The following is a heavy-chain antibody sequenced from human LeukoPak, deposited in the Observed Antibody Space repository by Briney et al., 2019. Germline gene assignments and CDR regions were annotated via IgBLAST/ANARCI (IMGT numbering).Heavy chain of an antibody. J-gene: IGHJ5*02. V-gene: IGHV4-39*07. CDR2: SYYSGST. CDR1: GGSISSSSYY. CDR3: ARLNRQWRVPTPIGRPTNWFDP. D-gene: IGHD6-19*01. Sequence: SETLSLTCTVSGGSISSSSYYWGWIRQPPGKGLEWIGSSYYSGSTYYNPSLKSRVTISVDTSKNQFSLKLSSVTAAATAVYYCARLNRQWRVPTPIGRPTNWFDPWGQGTLVTVSS.